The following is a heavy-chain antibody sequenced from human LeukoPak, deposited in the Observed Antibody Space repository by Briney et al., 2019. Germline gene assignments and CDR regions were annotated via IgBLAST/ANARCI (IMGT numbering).Heavy chain of an antibody. CDR2: ISTYNGDT. CDR1: GYAFIRYP. Sequence: ASVKVSCKASGYAFIRYPIIWVRQAPGQGLEWMGWISTYNGDTTYAQKFQDRVSMTTDTSTGTVSTELRSLRSDDTAVYYCARERDTVLAPYFDYWGQGTLVTVSP. V-gene: IGHV1-18*01. CDR3: ARERDTVLAPYFDY. D-gene: IGHD3-3*01. J-gene: IGHJ4*02.